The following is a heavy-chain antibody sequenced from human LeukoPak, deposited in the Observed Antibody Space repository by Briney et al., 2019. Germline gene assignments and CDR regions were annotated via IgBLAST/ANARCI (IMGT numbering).Heavy chain of an antibody. CDR3: AKGNIASRQDIMHV. CDR2: INIDGRSA. J-gene: IGHJ6*02. CDR1: GFSFSSYW. V-gene: IGHV3-74*01. Sequence: GGSLRLSCAASGFSFSSYWMHWVRQAPGKGLLWVSRINIDGRSASYAPSVTGRFTMSRDNAKNTVYLQMNSLRVEDTAVYYCAKGNIASRQDIMHVWGQGTTVTVSS. D-gene: IGHD6-6*01.